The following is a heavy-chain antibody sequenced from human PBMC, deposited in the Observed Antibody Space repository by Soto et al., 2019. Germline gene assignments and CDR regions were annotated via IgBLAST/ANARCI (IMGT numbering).Heavy chain of an antibody. D-gene: IGHD2-8*02. Sequence: PGESLKISCQASGYSFSNFWIAWVRQMPGAGLEWLGIIYPDDSDTRYSPSFLGQVTISADKSIKTTYLQWSSLKASDTAIYFCASSVLVTSTMNYFDLWGQGTLVTVSS. CDR2: IYPDDSDT. V-gene: IGHV5-51*01. CDR3: ASSVLVTSTMNYFDL. CDR1: GYSFSNFW. J-gene: IGHJ4*02.